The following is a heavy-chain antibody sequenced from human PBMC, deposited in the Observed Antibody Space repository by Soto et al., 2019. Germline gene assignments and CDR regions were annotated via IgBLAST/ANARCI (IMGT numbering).Heavy chain of an antibody. Sequence: EVQLVESGGGLVKPGGSLRLSCAASGFTFSSYSMNWVRQAPGKGLEWVSSISSSSSYIYYADSVKGRFTISRDNAKNSLYLQMSSLRAEDTAVYYCARDNDFFSGYYYYYMDVWGKGTTVTVSS. D-gene: IGHD3-3*01. CDR1: GFTFSSYS. CDR2: ISSSSSYI. CDR3: ARDNDFFSGYYYYYMDV. J-gene: IGHJ6*03. V-gene: IGHV3-21*01.